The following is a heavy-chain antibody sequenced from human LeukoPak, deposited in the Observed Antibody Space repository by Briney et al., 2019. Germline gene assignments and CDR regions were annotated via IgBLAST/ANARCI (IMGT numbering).Heavy chain of an antibody. CDR3: ARGYYYDSGGYYYVAFDI. Sequence: PSETLSLTCTVSGDSVTNTRYYWGWIRQPPGKGLEWIGTIYYTGDTYYNPSLKSRVTISVDTSNDQFSLELTSVTAADTAVYYCARGYYYDSGGYYYVAFDIWGQGTMVTVSS. CDR1: GDSVTNTRYY. V-gene: IGHV4-39*07. CDR2: IYYTGDT. D-gene: IGHD3-22*01. J-gene: IGHJ3*02.